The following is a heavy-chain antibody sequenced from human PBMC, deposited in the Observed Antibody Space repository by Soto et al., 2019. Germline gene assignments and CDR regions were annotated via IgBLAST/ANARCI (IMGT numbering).Heavy chain of an antibody. Sequence: SFKIDSRTSGYTVTRYIMIVALPATKQRLEWMGWINPDNGNTKSSQKFQGRVTITADESTSTAYMELSSLRSEDTAVYYCASMATMSFDAFDIWGKGTMVTVSS. D-gene: IGHD5-12*01. J-gene: IGHJ3*02. V-gene: IGHV1-3*01. CDR2: INPDNGNT. CDR1: GYTVTRYI. CDR3: ASMATMSFDAFDI.